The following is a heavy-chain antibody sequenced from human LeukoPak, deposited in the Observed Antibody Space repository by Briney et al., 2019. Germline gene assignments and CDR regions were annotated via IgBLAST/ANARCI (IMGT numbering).Heavy chain of an antibody. CDR3: ARLLDYDSSGDPDTFDI. CDR2: FHHTAGT. Sequence: SETLSLTCTVSGDSISGDYWSWIRQSPGKGLEWIGYFHHTAGTRYNPSLQSRVTISIDTSRNHFSLKLNSLSAAGTAVYFCARLLDYDSSGDPDTFDIWGQGTVVTVSS. V-gene: IGHV4-59*08. J-gene: IGHJ3*02. D-gene: IGHD3-22*01. CDR1: GDSISGDY.